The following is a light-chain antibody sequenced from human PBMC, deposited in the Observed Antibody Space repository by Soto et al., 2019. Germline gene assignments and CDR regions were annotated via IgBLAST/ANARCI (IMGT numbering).Light chain of an antibody. CDR2: GAS. V-gene: IGKV3-20*01. CDR3: QQYGSSPRT. J-gene: IGKJ5*01. CDR1: QSVSNNY. Sequence: EIVLTQSPGTLSLSPGERATLSCRASQSVSNNYLAWYQQKPGRAPRVLIYGASNRATGIPDRFSGSGSGTDFTLTITRLEPEDFAVYYCQQYGSSPRTFGQGTRLEIK.